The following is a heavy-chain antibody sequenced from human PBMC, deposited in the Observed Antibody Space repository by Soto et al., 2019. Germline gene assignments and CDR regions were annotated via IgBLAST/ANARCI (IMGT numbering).Heavy chain of an antibody. D-gene: IGHD6-19*01. Sequence: EVQLLESGGGLVQPGGSLRLSCAASGFTFSSYAMSWVHQAPGKGLEWVSAISGSGGSTYYADSVKGRFTISRDNSKNTLYLQMNSLRAEDTAVYYCAKAVAEYYCYYYGMDVWGQGTTVTVSS. J-gene: IGHJ6*02. CDR2: ISGSGGST. CDR3: AKAVAEYYCYYYGMDV. CDR1: GFTFSSYA. V-gene: IGHV3-23*01.